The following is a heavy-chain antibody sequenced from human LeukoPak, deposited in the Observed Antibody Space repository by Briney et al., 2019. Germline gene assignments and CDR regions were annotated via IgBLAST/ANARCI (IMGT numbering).Heavy chain of an antibody. CDR1: GFTFSSYA. Sequence: PGGSLRLSCAASGFTFSSYAMSWVRQAPGKGLEWVSAISGSGGSTYYADSVKGRSTISRDNSKNTLHLQMNSLRAEDTAVYYCAKSEWELSYFDYWGQGTLVTVSS. V-gene: IGHV3-23*01. D-gene: IGHD1-26*01. CDR3: AKSEWELSYFDY. J-gene: IGHJ4*02. CDR2: ISGSGGST.